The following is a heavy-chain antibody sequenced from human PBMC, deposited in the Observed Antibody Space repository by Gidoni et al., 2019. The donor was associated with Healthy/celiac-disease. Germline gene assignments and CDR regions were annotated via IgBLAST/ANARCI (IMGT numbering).Heavy chain of an antibody. D-gene: IGHD2-2*01. CDR1: GFPFSTYR. J-gene: IGHJ6*03. V-gene: IGHV3-48*02. CDR2: ISSSSSTI. Sequence: EVQLVESGGGLVQPGGSLRLSCAASGFPFSTYRMNLGRQAPGKGLEWVSYISSSSSTIYYADSVKGRFTISRDNAKNSLYLQMNSLRDEDTAVYYCARDFYCSSTSCPKGYYYYMDVWGKGTTVTVSS. CDR3: ARDFYCSSTSCPKGYYYYMDV.